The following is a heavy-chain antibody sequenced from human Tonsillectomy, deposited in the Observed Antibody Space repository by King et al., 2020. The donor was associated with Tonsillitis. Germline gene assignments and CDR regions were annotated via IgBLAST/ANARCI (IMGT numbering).Heavy chain of an antibody. J-gene: IGHJ4*02. V-gene: IGHV1-2*02. Sequence: QLVQSGAEVKKPGPSVKVSCKASGYTFTGYYIHWVRQAPGQGFERMGWINPSSGGRNYVQKFEGRVTMTRDTSNSTVYMELSRLTSDDTAVYYCARQEPPLAKGSFSDYWGQGTLVTVSS. CDR3: ARQEPPLAKGSFSDY. D-gene: IGHD1-14*01. CDR2: INPSSGGR. CDR1: GYTFTGYY.